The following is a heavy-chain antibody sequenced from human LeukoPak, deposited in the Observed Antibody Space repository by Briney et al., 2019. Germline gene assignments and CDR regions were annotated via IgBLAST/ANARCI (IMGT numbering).Heavy chain of an antibody. V-gene: IGHV4-59*01. CDR3: ARGYDSSGYYFFDY. J-gene: IGHJ4*02. Sequence: SETLSLTCTISGGSISSYYWSWVRQPPGKGLEWIGYIYYSGSTNYNPSLKSRVTISVGTSKNQFSLKLSSVTAADTAVYYCARGYDSSGYYFFDYWGQGTLVTVSS. CDR2: IYYSGST. CDR1: GGSISSYY. D-gene: IGHD3-22*01.